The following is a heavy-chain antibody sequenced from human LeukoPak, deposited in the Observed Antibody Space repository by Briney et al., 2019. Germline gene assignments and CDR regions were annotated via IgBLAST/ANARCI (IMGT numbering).Heavy chain of an antibody. Sequence: GGSLRLSCAASGFTFSDHAMHWVRQATGKGLEWVSAIGIAGDTFYPGSVKGRFTISRENAKNSLYLQMNSLRAEDTAVYYCVRQKKSHGNFDYWGQGNLVTVSS. CDR2: IGIAGDT. V-gene: IGHV3-13*01. J-gene: IGHJ4*02. CDR3: VRQKKSHGNFDY. D-gene: IGHD1-26*01. CDR1: GFTFSDHA.